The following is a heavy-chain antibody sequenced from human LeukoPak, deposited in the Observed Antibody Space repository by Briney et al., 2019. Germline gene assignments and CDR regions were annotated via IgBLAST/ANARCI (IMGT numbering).Heavy chain of an antibody. CDR1: GYTFTSYG. CDR2: ISAYNGNT. CDR3: ATVRRWLLIFDY. J-gene: IGHJ4*02. Sequence: ASVKVSCKASGYTFTSYGISWVRQAPGQGLEWMGWISAYNGNTSYAQKLQGRVTMTTDTSASTAYMELSSLRSEDTAVYYCATVRRWLLIFDYWGQGTLVTVSS. V-gene: IGHV1-18*01. D-gene: IGHD3-9*01.